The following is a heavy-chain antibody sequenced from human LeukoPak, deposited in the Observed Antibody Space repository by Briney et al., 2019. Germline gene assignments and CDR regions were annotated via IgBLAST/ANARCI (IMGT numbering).Heavy chain of an antibody. CDR1: GGSISSHF. CDR3: VRDMALSYCGGDCLPDY. D-gene: IGHD2-21*02. V-gene: IGHV4-4*07. J-gene: IGHJ4*02. CDR2: IYSTGST. Sequence: PSETLSLTCTVSGGSISSHFWTWIRQPAGKGLEWIGRIYSTGSTDYNPSLKSRVTVSLDTSKNQFSLTLTSVTAADTAVYYCVRDMALSYCGGDCLPDYWGQGILVTISS.